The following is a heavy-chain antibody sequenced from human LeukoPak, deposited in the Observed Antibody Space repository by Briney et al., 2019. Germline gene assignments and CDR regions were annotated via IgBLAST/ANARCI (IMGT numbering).Heavy chain of an antibody. D-gene: IGHD3-10*02. Sequence: SETLSLTCVVCGGSYRGYFWTWIRQSPAKGLEWIGEINESGRTHYSPSLESRVTISQDKSKNQFSLKLMSVTAADTAVYYCARSHMFHLLFNWFDPWGQGTLVTVSS. J-gene: IGHJ5*02. CDR3: ARSHMFHLLFNWFDP. CDR1: GGSYRGYF. CDR2: INESGRT. V-gene: IGHV4-34*01.